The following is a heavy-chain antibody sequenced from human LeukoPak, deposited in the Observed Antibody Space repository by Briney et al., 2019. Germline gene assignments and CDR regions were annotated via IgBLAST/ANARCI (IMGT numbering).Heavy chain of an antibody. V-gene: IGHV3-74*01. CDR3: ARDPENKDAFDI. D-gene: IGHD1-14*01. CDR1: GFTFRSYW. J-gene: IGHJ3*02. Sequence: GGSLRLSCAASGFTFRSYWMRWVRQAPGKGLVWVSRINFDGSSTSYADSVKGRFTISRDNAKNTLFLQMNSLRAEDTAVYYCARDPENKDAFDIWGQGTMVTVSS. CDR2: INFDGSST.